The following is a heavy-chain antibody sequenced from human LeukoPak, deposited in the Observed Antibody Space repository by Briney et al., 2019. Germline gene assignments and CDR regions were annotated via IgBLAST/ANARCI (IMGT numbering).Heavy chain of an antibody. J-gene: IGHJ4*02. D-gene: IGHD2-21*01. CDR3: ARGLWGVDY. CDR2: INTDGSST. Sequence: GGSLRLSCAASGFTFSSYWMHWVRHAPGKGLVWVSRINTDGSSTTYADSVKGRFTISRDNAKDTLYLQMNSPRAEDTAVYYCARGLWGVDYWGQGTLVTVSS. V-gene: IGHV3-74*01. CDR1: GFTFSSYW.